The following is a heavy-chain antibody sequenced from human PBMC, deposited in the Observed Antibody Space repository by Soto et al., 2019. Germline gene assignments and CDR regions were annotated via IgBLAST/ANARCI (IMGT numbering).Heavy chain of an antibody. Sequence: GESLKISCKGSGYSFTSYWIGWVRQIPGKGLEWMGIIYPGDSDTRYSPSFQGQVTISADKSISTAYLQWSSLKASGTAMYYCARLKVMITFGGVIVKYGMDVWGQGTTVTVS. J-gene: IGHJ6*02. D-gene: IGHD3-16*02. CDR3: ARLKVMITFGGVIVKYGMDV. CDR2: IYPGDSDT. V-gene: IGHV5-51*01. CDR1: GYSFTSYW.